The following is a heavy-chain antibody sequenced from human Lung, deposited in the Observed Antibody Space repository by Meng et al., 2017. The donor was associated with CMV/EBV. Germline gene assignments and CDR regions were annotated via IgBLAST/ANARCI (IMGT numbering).Heavy chain of an antibody. J-gene: IGHJ5*02. Sequence: YWIGWVRQMPGKGLEWMGIIYPGDSDTRYSPSFQGQVTISADKSISTAYLQWSSLKASDTAMYYCARLTPIVVVISAAREAGWFDPWGQGTLVTVSS. V-gene: IGHV5-51*01. CDR3: ARLTPIVVVISAAREAGWFDP. CDR1: YW. D-gene: IGHD3-22*01. CDR2: IYPGDSDT.